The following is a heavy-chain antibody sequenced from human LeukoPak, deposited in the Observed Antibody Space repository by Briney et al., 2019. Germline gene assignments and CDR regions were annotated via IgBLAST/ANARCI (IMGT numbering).Heavy chain of an antibody. V-gene: IGHV4-34*08. CDR1: GFTFSSYA. CDR3: ATPGYSATDGFDY. CDR2: INHSGST. Sequence: PGGSLRLSCAASGFTFSSYAMSWVRQAPGKGLEWIGEINHSGSTNYNPSLKSRVTISVDTSKNQFSLKLSSVTAADTAVYYCATPGYSATDGFDYWGQGTLVTVSS. J-gene: IGHJ4*02. D-gene: IGHD1-26*01.